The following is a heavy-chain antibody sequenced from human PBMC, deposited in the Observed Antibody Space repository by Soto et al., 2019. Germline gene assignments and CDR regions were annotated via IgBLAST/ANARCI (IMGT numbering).Heavy chain of an antibody. V-gene: IGHV3-30*02. CDR1: GFTFNTHG. CDR3: AKRPLAGSGWTFDY. CDR2: ISYSGNK. D-gene: IGHD6-19*01. Sequence: GGSLRLSCSASGFTFNTHGMHWVRQSPGKGLEWVSYISYSGNKYYADSVQGRFTISRDDSKNTVFLQINSLRTEDTAVYYCAKRPLAGSGWTFDYWGQGTSVTVSS. J-gene: IGHJ4*02.